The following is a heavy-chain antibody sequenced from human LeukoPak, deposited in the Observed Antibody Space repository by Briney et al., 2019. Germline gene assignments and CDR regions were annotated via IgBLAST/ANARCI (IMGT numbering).Heavy chain of an antibody. Sequence: ASETLSLTCTVSGGSISSYYWSWIRQPPGKGLEWIGCIYYSGSTYYNPSLKSRVTLSIDTSKSQFSLRLSSVTAADTAVYYCARDKRYDYVWGSYRYGDYWYFDLWGRGTLVTVSS. CDR2: IYYSGST. CDR1: GGSISSYY. CDR3: ARDKRYDYVWGSYRYGDYWYFDL. J-gene: IGHJ2*01. D-gene: IGHD3-16*02. V-gene: IGHV4-4*08.